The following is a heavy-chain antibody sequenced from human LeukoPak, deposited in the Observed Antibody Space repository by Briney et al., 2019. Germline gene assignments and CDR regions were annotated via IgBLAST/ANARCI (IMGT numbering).Heavy chain of an antibody. CDR3: ARGGIKIAAAAH. CDR1: GGSISSGGYY. CDR2: IYHSGST. D-gene: IGHD6-13*01. Sequence: SQTLSLTCTVSGGSISSGGYYWSWIRQPPGKGREWIGYIYHSGSTYYNPSLKSRVTISADTSKNQFSLKVKSVTAADTAVYYCARGGIKIAAAAHWGQGTLVTVSS. J-gene: IGHJ4*02. V-gene: IGHV4-30-2*01.